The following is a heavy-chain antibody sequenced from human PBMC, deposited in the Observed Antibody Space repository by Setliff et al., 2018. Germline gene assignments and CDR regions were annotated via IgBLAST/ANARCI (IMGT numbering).Heavy chain of an antibody. V-gene: IGHV4-31*11. J-gene: IGHJ3*02. D-gene: IGHD6-6*01. CDR1: GYSISSGYY. CDR3: VRATEKFGLYSSSSNPFDI. Sequence: SETLSLTCAVSGYSISSGYYWSWIRQHPGQGLEGIGYISYSATTSYNPSLKSRISISMHTSRDQLSLQLTAVTAADTAMYYCVRATEKFGLYSSSSNPFDIWGQGTMVTVSS. CDR2: ISYSATT.